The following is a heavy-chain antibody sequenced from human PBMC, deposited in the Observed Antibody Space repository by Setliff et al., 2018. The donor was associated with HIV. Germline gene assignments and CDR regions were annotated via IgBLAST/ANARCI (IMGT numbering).Heavy chain of an antibody. Sequence: SETLSLTCSVSGGSISGFYWSWIRQPPGKGLEWIGYIYYSGSTNYNPSLKSRVTISVDTSKNQFSLNLRSMTAADTAVYYCARHHSGSYLTYFQDWGQGTLVTVSS. J-gene: IGHJ1*01. V-gene: IGHV4-59*08. CDR1: GGSISGFY. CDR2: IYYSGST. D-gene: IGHD1-26*01. CDR3: ARHHSGSYLTYFQD.